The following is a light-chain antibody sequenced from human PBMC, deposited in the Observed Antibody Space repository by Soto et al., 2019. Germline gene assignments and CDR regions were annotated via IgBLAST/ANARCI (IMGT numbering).Light chain of an antibody. CDR2: GAS. V-gene: IGKV3-15*01. J-gene: IGKJ5*01. CDR3: QQRSNWPPIT. CDR1: QYINTR. Sequence: EIVLTQSPATLSSFPGDRVTLSCRASQYINTRLAWYQHRPGQAPRLLIYGASTRATGIPARFSGSGSGTEFTLTISSLQSEDFAVYYCQQRSNWPPITFGQGTRLEIK.